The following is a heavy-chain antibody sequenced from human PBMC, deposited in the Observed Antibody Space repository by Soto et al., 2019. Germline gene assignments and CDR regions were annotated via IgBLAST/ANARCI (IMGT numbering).Heavy chain of an antibody. V-gene: IGHV3-11*03. CDR2: ISSTSSYT. J-gene: IGHJ4*02. D-gene: IGHD6-19*01. CDR3: ANLAVAGTDLYYFDY. Sequence: LSLTCTVSGGSISSSSYYWGWIRQAPGKGLEWISYISSTSSYTNYADSVKGRFTISRDNSKNTLYLQMNSLRAEDTAVYYCANLAVAGTDLYYFDYWGQGTLVPVSS. CDR1: GGSISSSSYY.